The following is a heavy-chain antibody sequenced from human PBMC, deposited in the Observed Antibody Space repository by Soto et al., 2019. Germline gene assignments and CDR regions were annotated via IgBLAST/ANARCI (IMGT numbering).Heavy chain of an antibody. V-gene: IGHV1-69*04. CDR3: ARDSRYCSSTSCYPFDY. CDR2: IIPILGIA. J-gene: IGHJ4*02. CDR1: GGTFSSYT. Sequence: ASVKVSCKASGGTFSSYTISWVRQAPGQGLEWMGRIIPILGIANYAQKFQGRVTITADKSTSTAYMELSSLRSEDTAVYYCARDSRYCSSTSCYPFDYWGQGTLVTVS. D-gene: IGHD2-2*01.